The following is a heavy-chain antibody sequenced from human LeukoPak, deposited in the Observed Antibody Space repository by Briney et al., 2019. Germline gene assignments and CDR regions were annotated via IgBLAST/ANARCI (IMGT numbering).Heavy chain of an antibody. J-gene: IGHJ4*02. Sequence: GASVKVSCKASGYTFTGYYMHWVRQAPGQGLQWMGWINPNSGNTHYSQKFQDRVTMTRDTSISTAYMELRSLRSDDTAVYYCARGDWGSRIDYWGQGTLVTVSS. CDR3: ARGDWGSRIDY. D-gene: IGHD7-27*01. CDR1: GYTFTGYY. CDR2: INPNSGNT. V-gene: IGHV1-2*02.